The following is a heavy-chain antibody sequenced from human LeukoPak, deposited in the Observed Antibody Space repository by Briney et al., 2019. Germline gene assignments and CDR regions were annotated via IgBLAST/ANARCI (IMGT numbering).Heavy chain of an antibody. CDR1: GFTFSSYC. J-gene: IGHJ4*02. CDR3: AKGPMYSSRCAGDY. Sequence: GGSLRLSCAASGFTFSSYCINWVRQAPGKGLEWVSYISSGSSNIYYADSVKGRFTISRDNSKNSLYLQMNSLRAEDTAVDYCAKGPMYSSRCAGDYWGQGTLVTVSS. CDR2: ISSGSSNI. D-gene: IGHD6-13*01. V-gene: IGHV3-48*01.